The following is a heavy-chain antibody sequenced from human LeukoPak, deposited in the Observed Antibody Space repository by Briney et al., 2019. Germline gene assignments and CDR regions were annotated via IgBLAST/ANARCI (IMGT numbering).Heavy chain of an antibody. CDR1: GFTFSSYK. V-gene: IGHV3-21*06. D-gene: IGHD6-19*01. CDR3: ARALTPSSGSLGY. Sequence: PGGSLRLSCAASGFTFSSYKMNWVRQAPGKGLEWVSGISSSSSYMYYGDSVKGRFTISRDNAKNSLYLQMNSLRAEDTAVYYCARALTPSSGSLGYWGQGTLVTVSS. CDR2: ISSSSSYM. J-gene: IGHJ4*02.